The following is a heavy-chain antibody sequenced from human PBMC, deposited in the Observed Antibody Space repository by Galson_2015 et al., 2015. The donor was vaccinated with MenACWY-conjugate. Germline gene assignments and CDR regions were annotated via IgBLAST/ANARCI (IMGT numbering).Heavy chain of an antibody. CDR1: GFTFSAYY. CDR3: ARGGVTILGVVLYGMDV. V-gene: IGHV3-11*06. J-gene: IGHJ6*02. D-gene: IGHD3-3*01. CDR2: ISSNNRDT. Sequence: SLRLSCAASGFTFSAYYMSWIRHTPGKGLEWVSYISSNNRDTNYAESARGRFTISRDNAKNLLYLQMNSLRAEDTAVYYCARGGVTILGVVLYGMDVWGQGTTVTVSS.